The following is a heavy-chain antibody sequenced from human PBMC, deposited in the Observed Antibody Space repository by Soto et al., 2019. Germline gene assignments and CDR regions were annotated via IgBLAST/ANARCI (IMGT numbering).Heavy chain of an antibody. V-gene: IGHV3-21*06. CDR3: ARDSDRHSTSCFFPPHV. CDR2: ISGGGSYI. D-gene: IGHD2-2*01. CDR1: GFTFSDEN. Sequence: GGSLRLSCSASGFTFSDENMRLVRKVPGKGLEWVSGISGGGSYIFYADSVQGRFSISRDNPKNSLFLEMNSLRVEDTAVYYCARDSDRHSTSCFFPPHVWGQGTTVTVSS. J-gene: IGHJ6*02.